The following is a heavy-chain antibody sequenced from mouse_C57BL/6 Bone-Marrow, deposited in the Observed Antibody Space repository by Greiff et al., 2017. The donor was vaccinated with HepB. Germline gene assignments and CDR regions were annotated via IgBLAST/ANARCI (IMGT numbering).Heavy chain of an antibody. CDR3: ATYYYGSSYTYWYFDV. D-gene: IGHD1-1*01. Sequence: VQLQQSGAELVKPGASVKISCKASGYAFSSYWMNWVKQRPGKGLEWIGQIYPGDGDTNYNGKFKGKATLTADKSSSTAYMQLSSLTSEDSAVYFCATYYYGSSYTYWYFDVWGTGTTVTVSS. J-gene: IGHJ1*03. V-gene: IGHV1-80*01. CDR1: GYAFSSYW. CDR2: IYPGDGDT.